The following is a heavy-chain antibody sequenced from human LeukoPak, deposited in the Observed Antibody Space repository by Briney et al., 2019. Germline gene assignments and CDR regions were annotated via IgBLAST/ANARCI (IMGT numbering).Heavy chain of an antibody. V-gene: IGHV1-8*01. J-gene: IGHJ4*02. CDR3: ARTDYTGFVPDY. D-gene: IGHD2-2*02. Sequence: GASVKVSCKASGYTFTIHDVNWVRQAPGQGLEWMAWMNPNSGSTGLAQKSRGRVPMIRGTSINTAYMELTGLTSEDPAVYYCARTDYTGFVPDYWGQGTLVIVSS. CDR1: GYTFTIHD. CDR2: MNPNSGST.